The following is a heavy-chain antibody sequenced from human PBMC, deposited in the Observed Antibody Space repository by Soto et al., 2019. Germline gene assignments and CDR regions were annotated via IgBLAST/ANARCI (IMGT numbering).Heavy chain of an antibody. J-gene: IGHJ4*02. CDR3: ASGAASKYSSGWYSYY. D-gene: IGHD6-19*01. CDR2: ISYDGSNK. Sequence: HPGGSLRLSCAASGFTFSSYGMHWVRQAPGKGLEWVAVISYDGSNKYYADSVKGRFTISRDNSKSTLYLQMNSLRAEDTAVYYCASGAASKYSSGWYSYYWGQGTLVTVSS. CDR1: GFTFSSYG. V-gene: IGHV3-30*03.